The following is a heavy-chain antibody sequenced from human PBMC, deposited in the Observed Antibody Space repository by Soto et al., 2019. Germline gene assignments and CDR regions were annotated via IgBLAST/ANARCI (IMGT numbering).Heavy chain of an antibody. CDR2: ISGSGGSP. CDR3: AKKGSDWYYFDY. Sequence: GGSLRLSCAASGFTFSSYAMSWVRQAPGKGLEWVSAISGSGGSPYYADSVKGRFTVSRDNSKYTLFLHMNSLRADDTAVYYCAKKGSDWYYFDYWGRGTLVTVSS. CDR1: GFTFSSYA. J-gene: IGHJ4*02. D-gene: IGHD6-19*01. V-gene: IGHV3-23*01.